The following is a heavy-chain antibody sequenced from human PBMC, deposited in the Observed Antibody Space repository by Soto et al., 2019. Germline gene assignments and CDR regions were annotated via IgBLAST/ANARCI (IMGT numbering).Heavy chain of an antibody. Sequence: EVQLVESGGGLIQPGGSLRLSCTAAGFTVSTNYMSWIHQAPGQGLEWVSVIYKSGDTYYADSVKGRFTISRDNSKSTLYLQMNSLRAEDTAVYYCARDRWDRPGWYFKDWGQGTLVTVSS. CDR2: IYKSGDT. CDR1: GFTVSTNY. D-gene: IGHD1-26*01. J-gene: IGHJ1*01. CDR3: ARDRWDRPGWYFKD. V-gene: IGHV3-53*01.